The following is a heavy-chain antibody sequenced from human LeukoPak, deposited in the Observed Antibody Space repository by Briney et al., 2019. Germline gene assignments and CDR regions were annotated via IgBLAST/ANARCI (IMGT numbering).Heavy chain of an antibody. Sequence: SETLSLTCTVSGGSTSSYYWNWIRQPPGKGLEWIGYIHYSGSTNYNPSLKSRVTISLDTSKNQFSLKLSSVTAADTAVYYCASMVVVPAAIGAFDIWGQGTMVTVSS. CDR3: ASMVVVPAAIGAFDI. CDR2: IHYSGST. J-gene: IGHJ3*02. D-gene: IGHD2-2*01. V-gene: IGHV4-59*01. CDR1: GGSTSSYY.